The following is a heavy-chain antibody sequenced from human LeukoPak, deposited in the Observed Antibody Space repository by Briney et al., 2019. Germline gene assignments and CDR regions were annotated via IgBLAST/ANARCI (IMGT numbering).Heavy chain of an antibody. V-gene: IGHV1-2*02. D-gene: IGHD3-10*01. J-gene: IGHJ5*02. CDR3: ARVPYYYGSGSYYNKGSAWFDP. CDR2: INPNSGGT. CDR1: GYTFTGYY. Sequence: ASVKVSCKASGYTFTGYYMHWVRQAPGQGLEWMGWINPNSGGTNYAQKFQGRVTMTRDTSISTAYMELSRLRSDDTAVYYCARVPYYYGSGSYYNKGSAWFDPWGQGALVTVSS.